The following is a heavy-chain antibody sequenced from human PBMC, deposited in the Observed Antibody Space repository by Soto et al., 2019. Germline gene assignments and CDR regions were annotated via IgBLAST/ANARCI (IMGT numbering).Heavy chain of an antibody. Sequence: AGGSLRLSCEGSGFTFSSYSVNWVRQAPGKGLEWVSSISVIGDYTFYADSVKGRFTISRDNAKNSLFLQMDSLRAEDTAVYFCARDSKNRQDGMDVWGQGTTVTVSS. CDR2: ISVIGDYT. CDR1: GFTFSSYS. V-gene: IGHV3-21*01. CDR3: ARDSKNRQDGMDV. D-gene: IGHD4-4*01. J-gene: IGHJ6*02.